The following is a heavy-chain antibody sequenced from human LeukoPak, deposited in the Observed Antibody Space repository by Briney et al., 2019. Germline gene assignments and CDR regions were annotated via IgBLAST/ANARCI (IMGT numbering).Heavy chain of an antibody. J-gene: IGHJ3*02. CDR3: ASEGGMAEGHAFDI. D-gene: IGHD3-16*01. V-gene: IGHV3-7*03. CDR1: GFTLSSYW. CDR2: IKQDGSEK. Sequence: GGSLRLSCAASGFTLSSYWMSWVRQAPGKGLEWVANIKQDGSEKYYVDSVKGRFTISRGNAKNSLYLQMNSLRAEDTVVYYCASEGGMAEGHAFDIWGQGTMVTVSS.